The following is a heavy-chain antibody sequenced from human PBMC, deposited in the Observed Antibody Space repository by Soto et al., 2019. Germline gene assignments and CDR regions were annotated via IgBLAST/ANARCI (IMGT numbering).Heavy chain of an antibody. Sequence: PGQSLKISCKASGYKFTWDWIGWVCQKPGKGLELMGVVYPSDSDIRYSLSFQGLVIISADKSISTAYLQWSSLKASDTSMYYCTRSEQLYTYDSWDQGTLVTVSS. CDR2: VYPSDSDI. V-gene: IGHV5-51*01. D-gene: IGHD6-6*01. CDR3: TRSEQLYTYDS. J-gene: IGHJ4*02. CDR1: GYKFTWDW.